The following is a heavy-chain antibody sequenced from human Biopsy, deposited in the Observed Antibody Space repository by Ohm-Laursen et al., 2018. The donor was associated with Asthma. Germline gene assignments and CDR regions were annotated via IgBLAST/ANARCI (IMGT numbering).Heavy chain of an antibody. CDR1: GFVFSQCG. D-gene: IGHD3-22*01. Sequence: SLRLSCTASGFVFSQCGMHWVRQGPGKGLEWVAVVSCDGHNKYYEDSVKGRFTISRDNSKNRLYLQINRLTVEDSAVYFCARKSGQYYGDSSGFDIWGQGTKVAVSA. J-gene: IGHJ3*02. V-gene: IGHV3-30*03. CDR2: VSCDGHNK. CDR3: ARKSGQYYGDSSGFDI.